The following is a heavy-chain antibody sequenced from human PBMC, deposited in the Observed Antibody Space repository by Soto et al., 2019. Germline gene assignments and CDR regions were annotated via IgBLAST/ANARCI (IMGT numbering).Heavy chain of an antibody. V-gene: IGHV3-23*01. D-gene: IGHD3-3*01. J-gene: IGHJ4*02. CDR2: ISGSGGST. Sequence: QAPGKGLEWVSAISGSGGSTYYADSVKGRFTISRDNSENTLYLQMNSLRAEDTAVYYCAKDSKGWSGYYSFDYWGQGTLVTVSS. CDR3: AKDSKGWSGYYSFDY.